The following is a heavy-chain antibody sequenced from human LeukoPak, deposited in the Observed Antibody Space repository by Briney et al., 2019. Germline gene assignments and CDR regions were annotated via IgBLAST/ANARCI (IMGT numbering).Heavy chain of an antibody. CDR3: ASYSNYDLY. D-gene: IGHD4-11*01. J-gene: IGHJ4*02. CDR1: GYSISSGYY. CDR2: IYHSGST. V-gene: IGHV4-38-2*02. Sequence: SETLSLTCTVSGYSISSGYYWGWIRQPPGKGLEWIGSIYHSGSTYYNLSLKSRVTISVDTSKNQFSLKLSSVTAADTAVYYCASYSNYDLYWGQGTLVTVSS.